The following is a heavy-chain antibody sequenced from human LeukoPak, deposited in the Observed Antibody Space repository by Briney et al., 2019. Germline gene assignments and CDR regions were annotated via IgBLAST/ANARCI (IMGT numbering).Heavy chain of an antibody. CDR2: IYYCGST. D-gene: IGHD3-3*01. CDR1: GRSLSSGGYY. CDR3: ARVKPIFQLNY. J-gene: IGHJ4*02. Sequence: SHTLSLTCTVSGRSLSSGGYYWSWVRQHPGTGLEWVGYIYYCGSTYYNPSLKGRVTISVDTSKNQCSLKLSSVAAADTAVYYCARVKPIFQLNYWGQGTLVTVSS. V-gene: IGHV4-31*03.